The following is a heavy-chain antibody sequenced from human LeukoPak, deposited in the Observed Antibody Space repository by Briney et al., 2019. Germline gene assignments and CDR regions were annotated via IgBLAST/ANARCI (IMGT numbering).Heavy chain of an antibody. Sequence: GGSLRLSCAASGFTFSSYSMHWVRQAPGKGLEYVSAISSNGDNTYYANSVKGRFTISRENAKNSLYLQMNSLRAGDTAVYYCARGGRGSSWFDNWGQGTLVAVSS. CDR2: ISSNGDNT. V-gene: IGHV3-64*01. D-gene: IGHD6-13*01. CDR1: GFTFSSYS. CDR3: ARGGRGSSWFDN. J-gene: IGHJ4*02.